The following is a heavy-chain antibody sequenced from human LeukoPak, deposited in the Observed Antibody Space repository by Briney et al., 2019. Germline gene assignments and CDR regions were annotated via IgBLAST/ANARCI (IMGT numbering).Heavy chain of an antibody. J-gene: IGHJ3*02. Sequence: ASVKVSCKASGYTFTGHYMHWVRQAPGQGLEWKGWINPNSGGTNYAQKFQGRVTMTRDTSISTAYMELSRLRSDDTAVYYCARASRDGYSDDAFDIWGQGTMVTVSS. CDR3: ARASRDGYSDDAFDI. D-gene: IGHD5-24*01. V-gene: IGHV1-2*02. CDR1: GYTFTGHY. CDR2: INPNSGGT.